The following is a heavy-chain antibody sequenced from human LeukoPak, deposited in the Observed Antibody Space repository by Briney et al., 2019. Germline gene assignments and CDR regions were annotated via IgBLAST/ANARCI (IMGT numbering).Heavy chain of an antibody. J-gene: IGHJ4*02. CDR2: INPSGGST. V-gene: IGHV1-46*01. D-gene: IGHD6-19*01. CDR1: GYTFTNHY. CDR3: ARQGGYSSAIGMGY. Sequence: ASVKVSCKASGYTFTNHYMYWVRQAPGQGLEWMGIINPSGGSTSYAQKFQGRVTMTRGTSTRTVYMEVSSLRSEDTAVCYCARQGGYSSAIGMGYWGQGTLVTASS.